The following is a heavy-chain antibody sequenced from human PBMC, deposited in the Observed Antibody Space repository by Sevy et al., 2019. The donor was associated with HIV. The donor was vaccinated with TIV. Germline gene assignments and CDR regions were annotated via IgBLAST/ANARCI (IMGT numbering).Heavy chain of an antibody. D-gene: IGHD2-2*01. J-gene: IGHJ4*02. CDR2: IRSKAYGGTT. CDR3: TRAPGYCSSTSCYPLQYYFDY. Sequence: GGSLRLSCTASGFTFGDYAMSWFRQAPGKGLEWVGFIRSKAYGGTTEYAASVKGRFTISRDDSKSIAYLQMNSLKTEETAVYYGTRAPGYCSSTSCYPLQYYFDYWGQGTLVTVSS. CDR1: GFTFGDYA. V-gene: IGHV3-49*03.